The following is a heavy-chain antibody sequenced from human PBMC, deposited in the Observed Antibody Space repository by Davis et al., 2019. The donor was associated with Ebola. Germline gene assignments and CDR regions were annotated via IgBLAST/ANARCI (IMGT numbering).Heavy chain of an antibody. CDR3: ARHPTSYYYDSSGYSIVYAFDI. D-gene: IGHD3-22*01. V-gene: IGHV4-34*08. J-gene: IGHJ3*02. Sequence: PSETLSLTCAVYGGTFSGYYWSWIRQPPGKGLEWIGEINHSGSTNYNPSLKSRVTISVDTSKNQFSLKLSSVTAADTAVYYCARHPTSYYYDSSGYSIVYAFDIWGQGTMVTVSS. CDR2: INHSGST. CDR1: GGTFSGYY.